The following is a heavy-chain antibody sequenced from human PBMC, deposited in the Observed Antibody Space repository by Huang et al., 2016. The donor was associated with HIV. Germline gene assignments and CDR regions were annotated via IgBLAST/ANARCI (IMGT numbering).Heavy chain of an antibody. CDR2: ISVYNGNT. CDR1: GYTFSSFG. CDR3: ARGGGIQLWLLGYYYMDV. V-gene: IGHV1-18*01. J-gene: IGHJ6*03. Sequence: QVQLVQSGAEVKKPGASVKVSCKASGYTFSSFGLSWVRQAPGQGLEWVGLISVYNGNTKLAQKFQGRLTMTTDTSTSTAYMELRSLRSDDTAVYYCARGGGIQLWLLGYYYMDVWGNGTTVTVSS. D-gene: IGHD5-18*01.